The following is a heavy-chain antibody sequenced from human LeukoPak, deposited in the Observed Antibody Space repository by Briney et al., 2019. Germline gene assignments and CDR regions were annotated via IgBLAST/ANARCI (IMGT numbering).Heavy chain of an antibody. CDR1: GGSIRSSYYY. V-gene: IGHV4-30-4*08. D-gene: IGHD2-15*01. CDR3: ARGGGGEGY. CDR2: IYYSGST. J-gene: IGHJ4*02. Sequence: SETLSLTCTVSGGSIRSSYYYWGWIRQPPGKGLEWIGYIYYSGSTYYNPSLKSRVTISVDTSKNQFSLKLSSVTAADTAVYYCARGGGGEGYWGQGTLVTVSS.